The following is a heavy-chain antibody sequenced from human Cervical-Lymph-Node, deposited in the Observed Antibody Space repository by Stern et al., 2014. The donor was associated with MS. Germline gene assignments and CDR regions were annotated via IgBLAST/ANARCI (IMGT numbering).Heavy chain of an antibody. V-gene: IGHV1-46*02. CDR1: GYTFNRYY. D-gene: IGHD4-17*01. CDR2: IIPSAGST. J-gene: IGHJ4*02. CDR3: ARDAHGASFDY. Sequence: QDQLVESGAEVKKPGASVKVSCEASGYTFNRYYMHWVRQAPGQGLEWMGMIIPSAGSTKYAKKFQGRVTMTRETTTSTVSMRPNSLRSDDTAAYYFARDAHGASFDYWGQGPLVTVSP.